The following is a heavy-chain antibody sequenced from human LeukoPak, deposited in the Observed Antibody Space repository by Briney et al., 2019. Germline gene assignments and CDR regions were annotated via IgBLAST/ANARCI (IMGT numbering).Heavy chain of an antibody. CDR3: AYRLIGHNTNWYHGYFDY. CDR1: GFSLGTSGVG. V-gene: IGHV2-5*02. J-gene: IGHJ4*02. D-gene: IGHD1-14*01. CDR2: IYWDDDK. Sequence: ESGPTLVKPTQTLTLTCSFSGFSLGTSGVGVGWIRQPPGKAPEWLTLIYWDDDKRYNPSLGSRLTVTKDVSKSQVVLTLSSVDSEDTATHFCAYRLIGHNTNWYHGYFDYWGQGTLVTVSS.